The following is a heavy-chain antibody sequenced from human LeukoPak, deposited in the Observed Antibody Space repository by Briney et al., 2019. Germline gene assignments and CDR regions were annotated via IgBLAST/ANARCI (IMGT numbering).Heavy chain of an antibody. J-gene: IGHJ6*03. CDR2: IYSGGST. CDR3: AREFHYYYYMDV. D-gene: IGHD3-10*01. V-gene: IGHV3-66*02. CDR1: RLTVSINY. Sequence: GGSLRLSCAVSRLTVSINYMSWVRHAPGEGLEWVSVIYSGGSTYYADSVKGRFTISRDNSKNALYLQMNGLRAEDTAVYYCAREFHYYYYMDVWGKGTTVTVSS.